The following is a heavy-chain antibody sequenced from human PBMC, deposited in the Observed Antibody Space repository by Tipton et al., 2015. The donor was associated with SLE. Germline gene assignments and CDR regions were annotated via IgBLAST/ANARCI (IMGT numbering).Heavy chain of an antibody. J-gene: IGHJ4*02. D-gene: IGHD1-26*01. V-gene: IGHV4-59*01. CDR2: IFYGGTA. Sequence: TLSLTCTVSGGSIGSYYWSWMRQAPGEGLEWIGYIFYGGTANNNPSLKSRVTISVDRSKNQFSLKLNSVTTADTAVYYCARGEWELYFDYWGQGTLVTVSS. CDR1: GGSIGSYY. CDR3: ARGEWELYFDY.